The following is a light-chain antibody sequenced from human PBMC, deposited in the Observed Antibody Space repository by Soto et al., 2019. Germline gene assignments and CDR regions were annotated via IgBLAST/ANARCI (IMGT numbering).Light chain of an antibody. J-gene: IGKJ1*01. CDR3: QQLKSYPLT. Sequence: DIQLTQSPSFLSASVGDRVTITCRASQDINSYLDWYQQRPGKAPQLLIFLASTLQSGVPSRFSGSGSGTDFTLTISSLQPEDFATYYCQQLKSYPLTFGQGTKVEIK. V-gene: IGKV1-9*01. CDR1: QDINSY. CDR2: LAS.